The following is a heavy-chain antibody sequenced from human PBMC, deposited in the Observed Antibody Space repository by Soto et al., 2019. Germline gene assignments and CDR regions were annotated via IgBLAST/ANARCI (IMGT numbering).Heavy chain of an antibody. Sequence: GGSLRLSCVASRFTFSNYGMDWVRQAPGKGLEWVAVISYDGDNKYYADSVKGRFTISRDNSNNTLYLQMNSLRAEDTAVYYCARDGQQLAPYSMDVWGQGTTVTVSS. CDR1: RFTFSNYG. V-gene: IGHV3-30*03. CDR3: ARDGQQLAPYSMDV. J-gene: IGHJ6*02. D-gene: IGHD6-13*01. CDR2: ISYDGDNK.